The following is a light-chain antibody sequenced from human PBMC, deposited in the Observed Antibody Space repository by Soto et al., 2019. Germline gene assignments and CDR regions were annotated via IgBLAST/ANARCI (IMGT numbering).Light chain of an antibody. Sequence: NFMLTQPHSVSESPGKTVTISCTGSSGSIATNYVQWYQQRPGSAPTTVIYEYTQRPSGVPERFSGSIDSSSTSASLTISGLKTEDEADYYCQSYDGSNPDVVFGGGTKLTVL. CDR3: QSYDGSNPDVV. J-gene: IGLJ2*01. V-gene: IGLV6-57*02. CDR2: EYT. CDR1: SGSIATNY.